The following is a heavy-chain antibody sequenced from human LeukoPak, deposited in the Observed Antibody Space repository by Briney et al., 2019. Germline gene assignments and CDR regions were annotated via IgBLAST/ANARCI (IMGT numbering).Heavy chain of an antibody. CDR2: IIPILGIA. CDR3: ARGAGYYYDSSGNMLDY. J-gene: IGHJ4*02. Sequence: SVKVSCKASGYTFTSYGISWVRQAPGQGLEWMGRIIPILGIANYAQKFQGRVTITADKSTSTAYMELSSLRSEDTAVYYCARGAGYYYDSSGNMLDYWGQGTLVTVSS. CDR1: GYTFTSYG. D-gene: IGHD3-22*01. V-gene: IGHV1-69*04.